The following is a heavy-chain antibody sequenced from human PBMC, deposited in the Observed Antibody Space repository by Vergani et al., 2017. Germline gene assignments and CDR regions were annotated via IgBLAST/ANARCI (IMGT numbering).Heavy chain of an antibody. CDR2: MIPTFDSK. J-gene: IGHJ5*02. Sequence: QVQLLQSGAAVRKPGSSVTVSCKASGDTFSNYAITWVRQAPGQGLQWMGRMIPTFDSKNYAPRFQGRVTLTADASASTAYVELTRLTSEDTAVYFCARGASYFDSGGYADTWGQGTLVTVS. V-gene: IGHV1-69*13. CDR1: GDTFSNYA. D-gene: IGHD3-22*01. CDR3: ARGASYFDSGGYADT.